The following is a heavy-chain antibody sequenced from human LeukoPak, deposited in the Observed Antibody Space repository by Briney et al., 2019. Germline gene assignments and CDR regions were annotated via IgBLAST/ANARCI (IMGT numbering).Heavy chain of an antibody. CDR2: IRNGDTT. CDR3: AKGQELDDGVFDS. CDR1: GFTFSSLA. Sequence: GGSLRLSCTASGFTFSSLAMTWVRQAPGKGLEWVSTIRNGDTTYNADSVKGRFTISRDNSKNTLYLELNSLRVEDTATFYCAKGQELDDGVFDSWGQGTMVTVSS. D-gene: IGHD1-1*01. J-gene: IGHJ4*02. V-gene: IGHV3-23*01.